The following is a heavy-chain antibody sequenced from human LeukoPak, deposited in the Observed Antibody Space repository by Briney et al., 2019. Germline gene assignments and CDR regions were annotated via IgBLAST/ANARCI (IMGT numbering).Heavy chain of an antibody. CDR2: IYYSGST. CDR3: ARGYGSGSYYIGGDYYFDY. V-gene: IGHV4-38-2*02. D-gene: IGHD3-10*01. J-gene: IGHJ4*02. CDR1: GYSISSGYF. Sequence: WETLSLTCTVSGYSISSGYFWGWIRQPPGKGLEWIGSIYYSGSTYYNPSLKSRVTISVDTSKNQFSLKLSSVTAADTAVYYCARGYGSGSYYIGGDYYFDYWGQGTLVTVSS.